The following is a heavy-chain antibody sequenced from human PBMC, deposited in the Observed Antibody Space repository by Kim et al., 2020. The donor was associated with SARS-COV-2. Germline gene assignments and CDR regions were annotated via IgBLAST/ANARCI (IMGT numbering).Heavy chain of an antibody. J-gene: IGHJ6*02. V-gene: IGHV3-11*01. CDR3: ARGTYYDGVDD. Sequence: GGSLRLSCAASGFSFSDYSMIWIRQAPGKGPEWVSYISSGSSTIHYSDSVKGRFIISRDNTKNSLYLQMSSLRAEDTALYFCARGTYYDGVDDWGQGTPVTVSS. CDR1: GFSFSDYS. CDR2: ISSGSSTI.